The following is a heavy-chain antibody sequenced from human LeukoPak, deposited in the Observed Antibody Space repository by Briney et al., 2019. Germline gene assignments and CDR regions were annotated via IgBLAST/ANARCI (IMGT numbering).Heavy chain of an antibody. CDR2: INHSGST. CDR1: GGSFSGYY. Sequence: PSETLSLTCAVYGGSFSGYYWSWICQPPGKGLEWIGEINHSGSTNYNPSLKSRVTISVDTSKNQFSLKLSSVTAADTAVYYCSGTITFGGVIGPYFDYWGQGTLVTVSS. CDR3: SGTITFGGVIGPYFDY. J-gene: IGHJ4*02. D-gene: IGHD3-16*01. V-gene: IGHV4-34*01.